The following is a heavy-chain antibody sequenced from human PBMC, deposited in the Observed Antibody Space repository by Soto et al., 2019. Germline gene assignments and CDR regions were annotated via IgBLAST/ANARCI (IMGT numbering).Heavy chain of an antibody. CDR3: ARDDISVANGVDH. CDR2: INDGSEE. Sequence: QVQLVESGGGVVRPGTSLRLSCAATGFSFSAHGMHWVRQAPGKGLEWLAVINDGSEEGYAESVRGRFTISRDNARNTLSLQMNNLRDEDSALYYCARDDISVANGVDHWGQGTLVTVSS. D-gene: IGHD3-3*01. CDR1: GFSFSAHG. V-gene: IGHV3-33*01. J-gene: IGHJ4*02.